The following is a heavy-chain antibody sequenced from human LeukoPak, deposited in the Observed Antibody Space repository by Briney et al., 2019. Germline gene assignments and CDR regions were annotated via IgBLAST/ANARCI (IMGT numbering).Heavy chain of an antibody. J-gene: IGHJ4*02. V-gene: IGHV3-74*01. CDR3: ARDRSSGFDILTGYGY. CDR2: INSDGSST. Sequence: GGSLRLSCAASGLTFSSYWMHWVRHAPGKGLVWVSRINSDGSSTSYADSVKGRFTISRDNAKNTLYLQMNSLRAEDTAVYYCARDRSSGFDILTGYGYWGQGTLVTVSS. D-gene: IGHD3-9*01. CDR1: GLTFSSYW.